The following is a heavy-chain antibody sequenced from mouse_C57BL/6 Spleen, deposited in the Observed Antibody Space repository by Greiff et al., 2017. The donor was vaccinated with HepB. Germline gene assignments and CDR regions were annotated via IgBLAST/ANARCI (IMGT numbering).Heavy chain of an antibody. CDR3: ARDYYGSSYFDY. CDR1: GYTFTDHT. Sequence: VQLQQSDAELVKPGASVKISCKVSGYTFTDHTIHWMKQRPEQGLEWIGYIYPRDGSTKYNEKFKSKATLTVDKPSSTAYMQLSSLTSEDSAVYYCARDYYGSSYFDYWGQGTTLTVSS. D-gene: IGHD1-1*01. CDR2: IYPRDGST. J-gene: IGHJ2*01. V-gene: IGHV1-78*01.